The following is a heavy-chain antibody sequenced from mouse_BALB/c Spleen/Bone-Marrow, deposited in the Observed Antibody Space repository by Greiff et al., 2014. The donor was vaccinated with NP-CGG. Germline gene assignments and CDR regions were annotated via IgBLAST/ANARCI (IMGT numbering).Heavy chain of an antibody. J-gene: IGHJ2*01. V-gene: IGHV1-4*01. D-gene: IGHD1-1*02. Sequence: QVQLQQPGAELARPGASVKMSCKASGYTFTTYTIHWVKQRPGQGLEWIGYINPSSDYTHYNQKFKDKATLTADKSSSTACMQLSSLTSEDSAVYYCARPYYYGYDYWGQGTTLTVSS. CDR3: ARPYYYGYDY. CDR2: INPSSDYT. CDR1: GYTFTTYT.